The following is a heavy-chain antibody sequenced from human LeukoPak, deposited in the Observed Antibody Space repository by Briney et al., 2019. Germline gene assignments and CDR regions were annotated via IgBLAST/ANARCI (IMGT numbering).Heavy chain of an antibody. CDR2: IYYSGST. Sequence: SETLSLTCTVSGGSISSYYWSWIRQPPGKGLEWIGSIYYSGSTYYNPSLKSRVTISVDTSKNQFSLKLSSVTAADTAVYYCARGPYSGYDSRVREIQQEKTNPTFGLYYFDYWGQGTLVTVSS. J-gene: IGHJ4*02. D-gene: IGHD5-12*01. CDR1: GGSISSYY. V-gene: IGHV4-59*05. CDR3: ARGPYSGYDSRVREIQQEKTNPTFGLYYFDY.